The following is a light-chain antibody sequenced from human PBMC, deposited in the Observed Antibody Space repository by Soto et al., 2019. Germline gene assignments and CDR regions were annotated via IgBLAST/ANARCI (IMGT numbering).Light chain of an antibody. CDR3: GTWDSSLTGGV. J-gene: IGLJ2*01. CDR2: ENN. Sequence: QSVLTQPPSVSAALGQKVTISCSGSYSNIGIKYVSWYQQLPGTAPKLLIYENNRRPSGIPDRFSASKSGTSATLDITGLQTGHEADYYCGTWDSSLTGGVFGGGTKLTVL. CDR1: YSNIGIKY. V-gene: IGLV1-51*02.